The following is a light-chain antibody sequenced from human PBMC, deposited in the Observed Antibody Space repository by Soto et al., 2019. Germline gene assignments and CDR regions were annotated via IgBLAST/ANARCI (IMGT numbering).Light chain of an antibody. CDR1: SSDIGAYDY. CDR2: EVS. J-gene: IGLJ1*01. V-gene: IGLV2-14*01. Sequence: QSALTQPASVSASPGQSITISCTGTSSDIGAYDYVSWYQQHPGKAPKLMIYEVSHRPSGISHRFSASKSGNTASLTISGLQAEDEADYYCSSYTNRGTLNYVFGSGTKVTVL. CDR3: SSYTNRGTLNYV.